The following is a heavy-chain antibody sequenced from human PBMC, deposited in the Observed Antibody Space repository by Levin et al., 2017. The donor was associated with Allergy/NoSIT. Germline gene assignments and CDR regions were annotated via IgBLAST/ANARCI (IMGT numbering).Heavy chain of an antibody. Sequence: GGSLRLSCAASGFTFSNYGMHWVRQAPGKGLEWVALISYDSTNRHYAGSVKGRFTISRDNSKSTLHLEMNNLRPEDTAVYYCAKVPYDSSGYYPQATTYYYYLGMDVWGHGTTVTVSS. D-gene: IGHD3-22*01. CDR2: ISYDSTNR. J-gene: IGHJ6*02. CDR1: GFTFSNYG. CDR3: AKVPYDSSGYYPQATTYYYYLGMDV. V-gene: IGHV3-30*18.